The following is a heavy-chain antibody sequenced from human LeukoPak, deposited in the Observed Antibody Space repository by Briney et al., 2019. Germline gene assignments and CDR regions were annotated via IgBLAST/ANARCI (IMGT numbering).Heavy chain of an antibody. J-gene: IGHJ6*03. Sequence: GGSLRLSCAASGFTFSSYWMHWVRQAPGKGLVWVSRINSDGSSTSYADSVKGRFTISRDNAKNSLYLQLNSLRAEDTAVYYCARDPYSGSYSDYYYYYMDVWGKGTTVTVSS. D-gene: IGHD1-26*01. CDR1: GFTFSSYW. CDR3: ARDPYSGSYSDYYYYYMDV. CDR2: INSDGSST. V-gene: IGHV3-74*01.